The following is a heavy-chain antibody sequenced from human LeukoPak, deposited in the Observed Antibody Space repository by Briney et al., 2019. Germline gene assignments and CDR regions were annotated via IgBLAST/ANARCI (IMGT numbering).Heavy chain of an antibody. V-gene: IGHV1-18*01. D-gene: IGHD2-2*01. Sequence: ASVKVSCKASGYTFTSYGLSWVRQVPGQGLEWLGWIIGHNGDTNYSHKLQGRLTFTTDTSTSTAYMELGSLRADDTAMYYCARIAYCSSTSSSAAFDMWGQGTMVTVSS. J-gene: IGHJ3*02. CDR3: ARIAYCSSTSSSAAFDM. CDR1: GYTFTSYG. CDR2: IIGHNGDT.